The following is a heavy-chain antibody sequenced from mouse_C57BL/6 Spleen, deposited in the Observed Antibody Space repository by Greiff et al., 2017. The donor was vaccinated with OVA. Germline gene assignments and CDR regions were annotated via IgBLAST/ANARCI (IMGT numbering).Heavy chain of an antibody. J-gene: IGHJ4*01. CDR3: ARGYWGAMDY. CDR2: ISRGSSTI. D-gene: IGHD2-3*01. V-gene: IGHV5-17*01. CDR1: GFTFSDYG. Sequence: EVQRVESGGGLVKPGGSLKLSCAASGFTFSDYGMHWVRQAPEKGLEWVAYISRGSSTIYYADTVKGRFTISRDNAKNTLFLQMTSLRSEDTAMYYCARGYWGAMDYWGQGTSVTVSS.